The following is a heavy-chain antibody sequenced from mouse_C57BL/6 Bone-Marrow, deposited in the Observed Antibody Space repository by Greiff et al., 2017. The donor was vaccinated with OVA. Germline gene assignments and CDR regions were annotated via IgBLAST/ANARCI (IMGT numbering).Heavy chain of an antibody. CDR1: GFTFSDYG. CDR3: ARSRGAY. CDR2: ISSGSSTI. Sequence: EVKLEESGGGLVKPGGSLKLSCAASGFTFSDYGMHWVRQAPEKGLEWVAYISSGSSTIYYADTVKGRFTISRDNAKNTLFLQMTSLRSEDTAMYYCARSRGAYWGQGTLVTVSA. D-gene: IGHD1-1*01. V-gene: IGHV5-17*01. J-gene: IGHJ3*01.